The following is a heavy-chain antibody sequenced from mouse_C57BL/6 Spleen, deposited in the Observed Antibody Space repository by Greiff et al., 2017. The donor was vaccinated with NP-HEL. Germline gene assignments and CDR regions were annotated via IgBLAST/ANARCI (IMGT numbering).Heavy chain of an antibody. CDR2: IDPSDSYT. Sequence: QVQLQQSGAELVKPGASVKLSCKASGYTFTSYWMQWVKQRPGQGLEWIGEIDPSDSYTNYNQKFKGKATLTVDTSSSTAYMQLSSLTSEDSAVDYCARRGDGYYFDYWGQGTTLTVSS. CDR3: ARRGDGYYFDY. CDR1: GYTFTSYW. D-gene: IGHD2-3*01. J-gene: IGHJ2*01. V-gene: IGHV1-50*01.